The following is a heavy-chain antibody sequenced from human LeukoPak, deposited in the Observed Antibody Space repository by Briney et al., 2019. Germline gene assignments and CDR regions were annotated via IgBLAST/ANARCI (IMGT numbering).Heavy chain of an antibody. CDR1: GFTFSTYG. V-gene: IGHV1-2*02. J-gene: IGHJ5*02. D-gene: IGHD5-24*01. CDR2: IYPNSGGT. Sequence: GGSLRLSCAASGFTFSTYGMHWVRQAPGQGLEWMGWIYPNSGGTNYAQKFQGRVTMTRDTSISTAYMELSRLRSDDTAFYYCARVAVEMASWLDPWGQGTLVTVSS. CDR3: ARVAVEMASWLDP.